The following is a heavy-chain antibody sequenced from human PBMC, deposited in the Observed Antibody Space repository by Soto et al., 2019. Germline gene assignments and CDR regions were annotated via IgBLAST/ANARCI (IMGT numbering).Heavy chain of an antibody. V-gene: IGHV4-31*03. CDR2: IYYSGST. CDR1: VGSISSCCYY. J-gene: IGHJ5*02. D-gene: IGHD6-13*01. Sequence: TXSLTRTVSVGSISSCCYYWSWIRQHPGKGLEWIGYIYYSGSTYYNPSLKSRVTISVDTSKNQFSLKLSSVTAADTAVYYCARGLRDPAAAWFEPWGKETLVTVSS. CDR3: ARGLRDPAAAWFEP.